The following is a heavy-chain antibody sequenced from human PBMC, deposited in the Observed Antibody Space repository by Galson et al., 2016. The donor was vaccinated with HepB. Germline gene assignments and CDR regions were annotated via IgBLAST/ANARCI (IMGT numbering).Heavy chain of an antibody. J-gene: IGHJ3*02. V-gene: IGHV3-21*01. Sequence: SLRLSCATSGFTFTRYNMNWVRQAPGKGLEWVSSISSGSSYIYYADSVKGRFTISRDNVKKSLYLQMNSLRPEETAVYYCARVREQQLLDAFDIWGQGTMVTFSS. CDR2: ISSGSSYI. D-gene: IGHD6-13*01. CDR1: GFTFTRYN. CDR3: ARVREQQLLDAFDI.